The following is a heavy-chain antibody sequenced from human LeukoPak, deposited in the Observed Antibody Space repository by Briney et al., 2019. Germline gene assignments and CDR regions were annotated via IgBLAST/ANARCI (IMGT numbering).Heavy chain of an antibody. CDR1: GGSISNYY. V-gene: IGHV4-4*07. CDR2: KYARGSS. Sequence: SETLSLTCTVSGGSISNYYWSWIRQPAGKGLEWIGRKYARGSSNYNPPVQSRVTMSVDTSKNQFSLKLRSVTAADTAVDYCARGRYCSADICTGGNSFDIWGQGTMVSVSP. J-gene: IGHJ3*02. CDR3: ARGRYCSADICTGGNSFDI. D-gene: IGHD2-15*01.